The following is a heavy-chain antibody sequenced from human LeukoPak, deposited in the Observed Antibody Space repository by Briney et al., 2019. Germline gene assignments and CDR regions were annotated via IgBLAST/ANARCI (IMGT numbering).Heavy chain of an antibody. V-gene: IGHV3-23*01. CDR2: ISGSGTII. J-gene: IGHJ4*02. CDR3: AKMFDTSSWYRAGFDY. Sequence: PGGSLRLSCAASGFTFSSYAMSWVRQAPGKGLEWVSVISGSGTIIYYADSVKGWFTISRDNSKNTLYLQMNSLRAEDTAVYYCAKMFDTSSWYRAGFDYWGQGTLVTVSS. D-gene: IGHD6-13*01. CDR1: GFTFSSYA.